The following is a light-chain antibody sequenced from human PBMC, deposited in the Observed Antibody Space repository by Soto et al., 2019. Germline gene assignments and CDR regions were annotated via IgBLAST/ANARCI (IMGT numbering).Light chain of an antibody. CDR3: QHFVSSPPRYT. J-gene: IGKJ2*01. V-gene: IGKV3-20*01. CDR2: GTS. CDR1: QSLSSNY. Sequence: EIVLTQSPGTLSLSPGERATLSCRASQSLSSNYLTWYQHKPGQAPRLLIYGTSSRATGIPDRFSGSGSGTDFPLTISRLEPEDFAVYFCQHFVSSPPRYTFGQGTKLEIK.